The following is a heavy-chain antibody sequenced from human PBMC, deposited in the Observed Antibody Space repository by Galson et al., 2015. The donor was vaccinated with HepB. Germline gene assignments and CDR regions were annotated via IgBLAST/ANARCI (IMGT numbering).Heavy chain of an antibody. CDR1: GYTFTSYA. CDR2: INANTGNP. D-gene: IGHD4-17*01. J-gene: IGHJ4*02. V-gene: IGHV7-4-1*02. CDR3: ARDPTVTPLKFDY. Sequence: SVKVSCKASGYTFTSYAMNWVRQAPGQGLEWMGWINANTGNPTYAQGFTGRFVFSLDTSVSTAYLQISSLKAEDTAVYYCARDPTVTPLKFDYWGQGALVTVSS.